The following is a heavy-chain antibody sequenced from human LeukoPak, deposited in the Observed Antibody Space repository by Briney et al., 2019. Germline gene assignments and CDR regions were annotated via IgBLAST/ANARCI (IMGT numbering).Heavy chain of an antibody. D-gene: IGHD1-7*01. Sequence: ASVKVSCKASGYTFTSYYMHWVRQAPGRGLEWMGIINPSGGSTSYAQKFQGRVTMTRDTSTSTVYMELSSLRSEDTAVYYCARDRRTTGIDLWGRGTLVTVSS. J-gene: IGHJ2*01. V-gene: IGHV1-46*01. CDR2: INPSGGST. CDR1: GYTFTSYY. CDR3: ARDRRTTGIDL.